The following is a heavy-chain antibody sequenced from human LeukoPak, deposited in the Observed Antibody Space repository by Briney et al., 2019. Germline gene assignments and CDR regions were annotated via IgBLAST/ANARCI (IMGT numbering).Heavy chain of an antibody. CDR1: GFTFSDYY. J-gene: IGHJ4*02. D-gene: IGHD2-15*01. V-gene: IGHV3-11*05. Sequence: PGGPLRLSCAASGFTFSDYYMTWIRQAPGKGLEWLSYISGSGSYTNYADSVKGRFTTSRDNSKNTLYLQMNSLRAEDTAVYYCAKARGYCSGDTCYYFDYWGQGSLVGVSS. CDR3: AKARGYCSGDTCYYFDY. CDR2: ISGSGSYT.